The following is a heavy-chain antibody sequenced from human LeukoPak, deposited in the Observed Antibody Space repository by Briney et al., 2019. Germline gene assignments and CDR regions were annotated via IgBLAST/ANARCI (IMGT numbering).Heavy chain of an antibody. D-gene: IGHD2-2*01. J-gene: IGHJ5*02. CDR3: ARFRGLPAAMFEGWFDP. V-gene: IGHV4-61*05. Sequence: PSETLSLTCSVSGGSISSRSYHWTWIRQSPGEGLEWIGYIYYSGSPNYNPSLKSRVTISVDTSKNQFSLKLSSVTAADTAVYYCARFRGLPAAMFEGWFDPWGQGTLVTVSS. CDR1: GGSISSRSYH. CDR2: IYYSGSP.